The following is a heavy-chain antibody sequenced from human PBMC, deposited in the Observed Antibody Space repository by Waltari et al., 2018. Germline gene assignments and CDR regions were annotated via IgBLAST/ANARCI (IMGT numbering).Heavy chain of an antibody. D-gene: IGHD3-9*01. CDR2: MKKRAHGHAT. V-gene: IGHV3-72*01. CDR3: VRDDWGLDY. CDR1: GFSFSAHY. J-gene: IGHJ4*02. Sequence: VQLVESGGGLIQSGGSLRLSCAASGFSFSAHYMDWVRQAPGKGLEGVVRMKKRAHGHATDYAASVRGRFTISRDNSRASLFLEMNSRQTEDTAVYYCVRDDWGLDYWGQGTLVTVSS.